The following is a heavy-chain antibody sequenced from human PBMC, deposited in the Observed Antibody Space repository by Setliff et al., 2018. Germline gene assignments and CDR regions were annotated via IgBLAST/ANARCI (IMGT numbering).Heavy chain of an antibody. CDR2: IYSSGST. Sequence: PSETLSLTCTVSGGSISSGDYYWSWIRQPPGKGLEWIGYIYSSGSTYYNPSLKSRVSISVDTSKSQFSLKLGSVTAADTAMYYCARTPAAGTGDAFDIWGQGTMVTVSS. CDR3: ARTPAAGTGDAFDI. CDR1: GGSISSGDYY. J-gene: IGHJ3*02. D-gene: IGHD6-13*01. V-gene: IGHV4-30-4*08.